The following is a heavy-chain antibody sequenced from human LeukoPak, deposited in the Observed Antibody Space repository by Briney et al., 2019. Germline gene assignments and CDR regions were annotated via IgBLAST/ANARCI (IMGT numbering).Heavy chain of an antibody. D-gene: IGHD6-19*01. CDR3: ARETGYSSGWYQYYFDY. CDR1: GGSIGTYY. J-gene: IGHJ4*02. V-gene: IGHV4-59*01. CDR2: IYYSGST. Sequence: RPSETLSLTCSVSGGSIGTYYWSWIRQPPGKGLEWIGYIYYSGSTNYNPSLKSRVTMSIDTSQNQFSLKLSSVTAADTAVYYCARETGYSSGWYQYYFDYWGQGTLVTVSS.